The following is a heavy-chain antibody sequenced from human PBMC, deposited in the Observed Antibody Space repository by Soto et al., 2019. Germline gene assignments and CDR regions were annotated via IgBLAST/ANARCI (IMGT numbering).Heavy chain of an antibody. CDR1: GYSFTSYW. Sequence: GESLKISCKGSGYSFTSYWISWVRQMPGKGLEWMGRIDPSDSYTNYSPSFQGHVTTSADKSISTAYLQWSSLKASDTAMYYCASTMATAHYYYYGMDVWGQGTTVTVSS. CDR2: IDPSDSYT. CDR3: ASTMATAHYYYYGMDV. J-gene: IGHJ6*02. V-gene: IGHV5-10-1*01. D-gene: IGHD4-17*01.